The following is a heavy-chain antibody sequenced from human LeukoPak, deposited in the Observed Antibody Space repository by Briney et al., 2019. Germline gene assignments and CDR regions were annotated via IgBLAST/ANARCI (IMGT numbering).Heavy chain of an antibody. CDR3: AKDRASTFRAVAGDY. CDR2: ISYDGSNK. V-gene: IGHV3-30-3*01. D-gene: IGHD6-19*01. CDR1: GFTFSSYA. J-gene: IGHJ4*02. Sequence: PGGSLRLSCAASGFTFSSYAMHWVRQAPGKGLEWVAVISYDGSNKYYADSVKGRFTISRDNSKNTLYLQMNSLRAEDTAVYYCAKDRASTFRAVAGDYWGQGTLVTVSS.